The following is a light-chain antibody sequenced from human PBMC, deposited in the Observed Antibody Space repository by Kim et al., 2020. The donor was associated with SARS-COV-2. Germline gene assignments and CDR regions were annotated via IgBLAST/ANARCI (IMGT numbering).Light chain of an antibody. CDR1: QSVSSTY. J-gene: IGKJ1*01. CDR2: DAS. Sequence: LSPGERATLSCRASQSVSSTYLAWYQQKPGQAPRLLMSDASTRATGIPDRFSGSGSETDFTLTISRLEPEDFAVYYCQQYDTSRSFGQGTKVDIK. CDR3: QQYDTSRS. V-gene: IGKV3-20*01.